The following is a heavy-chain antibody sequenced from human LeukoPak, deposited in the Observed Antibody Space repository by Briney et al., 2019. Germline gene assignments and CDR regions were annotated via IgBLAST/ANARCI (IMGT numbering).Heavy chain of an antibody. Sequence: GGSLRLSCAASGFTFSAYNMNWVRRTPGKGLEWVSSITTSSSYIYYADSVKGRFTISRDNAKNSLYLQMNSLRAEDTAVYYCAELGITMIGGVWGKGTTVTISS. CDR3: AELGITMIGGV. CDR1: GFTFSAYN. V-gene: IGHV3-21*01. J-gene: IGHJ6*04. CDR2: ITTSSSYI. D-gene: IGHD3-10*02.